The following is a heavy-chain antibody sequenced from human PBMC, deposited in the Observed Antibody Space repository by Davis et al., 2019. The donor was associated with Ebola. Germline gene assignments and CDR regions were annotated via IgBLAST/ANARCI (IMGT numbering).Heavy chain of an antibody. CDR3: ARAGYDFWSGYPIDY. CDR1: HYSLSTYG. J-gene: IGHJ4*02. V-gene: IGHV1-18*01. D-gene: IGHD3-3*01. Sequence: AASVKVSCKASHYSLSTYGISWVRQAPGQGLEWMGWISGNNAYTDYAQNLQGRVTMTRDTSTSTVYMELSSLRSEDTAVYYCARAGYDFWSGYPIDYWGQGTLVTVSS. CDR2: ISGNNAYT.